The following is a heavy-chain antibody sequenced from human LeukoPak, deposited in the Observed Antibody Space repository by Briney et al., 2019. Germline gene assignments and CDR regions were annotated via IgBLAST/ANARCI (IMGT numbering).Heavy chain of an antibody. CDR2: VYRSGNT. V-gene: IGHV4-59*01. Sequence: PSETLSLTCTPSGGSISQYYWSWIRQPPGKGPEWIGYVYRSGNTDYNPSLESRVTISVDTSKNHFSLNLRSVTAADTAVYYCARVKDFAYSFFDLWGRGTLVTVSS. CDR3: ARVKDFAYSFFDL. J-gene: IGHJ2*01. CDR1: GGSISQYY.